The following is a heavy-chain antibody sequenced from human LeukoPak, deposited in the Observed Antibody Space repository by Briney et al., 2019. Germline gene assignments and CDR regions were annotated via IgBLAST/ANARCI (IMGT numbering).Heavy chain of an antibody. Sequence: SETLSLTCTVSGGSISSYYWSWIRQPPGKGLEWIGYIYYSGSTNYNPSLKSRVTISVDTSKTQFSLKLSSVTAADTAVYYCARLRVYPYAFDIWGQGTMVTVSS. V-gene: IGHV4-59*08. D-gene: IGHD6-13*01. CDR1: GGSISSYY. J-gene: IGHJ3*02. CDR2: IYYSGST. CDR3: ARLRVYPYAFDI.